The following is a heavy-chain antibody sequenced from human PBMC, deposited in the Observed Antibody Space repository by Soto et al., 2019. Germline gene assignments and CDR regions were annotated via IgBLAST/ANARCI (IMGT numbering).Heavy chain of an antibody. D-gene: IGHD2-15*01. V-gene: IGHV4-59*08. CDR1: GGSISSYY. CDR3: AGSTYCRGGSCYPGYADY. CDR2: IYYSGST. J-gene: IGHJ4*02. Sequence: SETLSLTCTVSGGSISSYYWSWIRQPPGKGLEWIGYIYYSGSTNYNPSLKSRVTISVDTSKNQFSLKLSSVTAADTAVYYCAGSTYCRGGSCYPGYADYWGQGTLVTVSS.